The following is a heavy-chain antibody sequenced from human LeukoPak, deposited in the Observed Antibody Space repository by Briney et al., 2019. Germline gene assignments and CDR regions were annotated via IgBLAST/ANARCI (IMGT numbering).Heavy chain of an antibody. J-gene: IGHJ4*02. Sequence: ASVKVSCKASGGTFSSYAISWVRQAPGQGLEWMGGIIPIFGTANYAQKFQGRVTITADESTSTAYMELSSLRSEDTAVYYCARDSRFGEFSPFDYWGQGTLVTVSS. D-gene: IGHD3-10*01. CDR3: ARDSRFGEFSPFDY. CDR1: GGTFSSYA. CDR2: IIPIFGTA. V-gene: IGHV1-69*13.